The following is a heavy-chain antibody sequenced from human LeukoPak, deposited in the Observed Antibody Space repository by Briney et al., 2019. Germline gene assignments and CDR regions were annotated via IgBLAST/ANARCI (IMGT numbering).Heavy chain of an antibody. CDR2: IIPILGMA. Sequence: GSSVKVSCKASGGTFSSHVISWVRQAPGQGLEWMGKIIPILGMAHYAQKFQGRVTITADKSTSTAYMELSSLRSEDTAVYYCARKGIGGYYSSIAFDIWGQGTMVTVSS. CDR3: ARKGIGGYYSSIAFDI. D-gene: IGHD3-22*01. V-gene: IGHV1-69*04. J-gene: IGHJ3*02. CDR1: GGTFSSHV.